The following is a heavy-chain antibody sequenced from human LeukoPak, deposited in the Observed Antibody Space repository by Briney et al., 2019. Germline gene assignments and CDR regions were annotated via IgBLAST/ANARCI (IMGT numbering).Heavy chain of an antibody. J-gene: IGHJ3*01. CDR3: ANEPHPVLWPF. CDR2: IWYDGSNK. CDR1: GFTFSSYG. Sequence: GRSLRLSCAASGFTFSSYGMHWVRQAPGKGLEWVAVIWYDGSNKYYADSVKGRFTISRDNSKNTLYLQMNSLRAEDTAVYYCANEPHPVLWPFWGQGTMVTVSS. D-gene: IGHD4/OR15-4a*01. V-gene: IGHV3-33*06.